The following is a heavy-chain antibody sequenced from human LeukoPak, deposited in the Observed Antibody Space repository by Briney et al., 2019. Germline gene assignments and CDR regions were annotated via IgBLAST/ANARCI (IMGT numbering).Heavy chain of an antibody. CDR2: IIPILGIA. V-gene: IGHV1-69*02. D-gene: IGHD3-22*01. Sequence: SVKVSCKASGGTFSSYTISWVRQAPGQGLEWMGRIIPILGIANYAQEFQGRVTITADKSTSTAYMELSSLRSEDTAAYYCARSRGYPRSGAFDIWGQGTMVTVSS. CDR3: ARSRGYPRSGAFDI. J-gene: IGHJ3*02. CDR1: GGTFSSYT.